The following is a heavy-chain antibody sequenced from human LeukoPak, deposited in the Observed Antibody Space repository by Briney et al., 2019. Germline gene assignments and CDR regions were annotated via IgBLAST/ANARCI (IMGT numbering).Heavy chain of an antibody. CDR3: ARDPPYYDSSGPHFQH. CDR1: GYTFTGYY. J-gene: IGHJ1*01. Sequence: EASVKVSCKASGYTFTGYYMHWVRQAPGQGLEWMGRINPNSGGTNYAQKFQGRVTMTRDTSISTAYMELSRLRSDDTAVYYCARDPPYYDSSGPHFQHWGQGTLVTVSS. D-gene: IGHD3-22*01. V-gene: IGHV1-2*06. CDR2: INPNSGGT.